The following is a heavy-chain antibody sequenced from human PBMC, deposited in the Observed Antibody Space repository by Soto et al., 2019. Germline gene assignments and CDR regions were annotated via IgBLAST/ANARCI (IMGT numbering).Heavy chain of an antibody. CDR2: IYYTGGT. CDR3: ARKAPPPLRTFDF. V-gene: IGHV4-31*03. Sequence: QVQLQESGPGLLKPSQTLSLTCTFSGGSISSDGSYWNWIRQHPGKGLEWIGYIYYTGGTYYNPSLESRATISVDTSKNQFSLKLSSVTAADTAVYYCARKAPPPLRTFDFWGQGTLVTVSS. CDR1: GGSISSDGSY. D-gene: IGHD3-16*01. J-gene: IGHJ4*02.